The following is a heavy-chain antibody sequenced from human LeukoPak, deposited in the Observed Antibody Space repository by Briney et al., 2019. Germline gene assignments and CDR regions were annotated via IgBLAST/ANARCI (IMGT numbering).Heavy chain of an antibody. CDR2: INPDNGGT. Sequence: GASVKVSCKASGYTFTGYYMHWVRQAPGQGLEWMGWINPDNGGTNYAQKFQGRVTMTRDMSISTAYMELSRLRSDDTAVYYCARSSAWFHFDYWGQGTLVTVSS. V-gene: IGHV1-2*02. CDR3: ARSSAWFHFDY. J-gene: IGHJ4*02. D-gene: IGHD6-19*01. CDR1: GYTFTGYY.